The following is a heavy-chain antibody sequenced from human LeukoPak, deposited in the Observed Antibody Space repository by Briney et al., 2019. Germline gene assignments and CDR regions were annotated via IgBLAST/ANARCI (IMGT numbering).Heavy chain of an antibody. Sequence: ASVKLSCKASGYTFTSYGISWVRHAHGQGLEWMGWISVYNGNTNYAQKLQGRVTMTTDTSTSTAYMELRSLRSDDTAVYYCAREGIYGDYVISWFDPWGQGTLVTVSS. D-gene: IGHD4-17*01. CDR3: AREGIYGDYVISWFDP. CDR1: GYTFTSYG. CDR2: ISVYNGNT. V-gene: IGHV1-18*01. J-gene: IGHJ5*02.